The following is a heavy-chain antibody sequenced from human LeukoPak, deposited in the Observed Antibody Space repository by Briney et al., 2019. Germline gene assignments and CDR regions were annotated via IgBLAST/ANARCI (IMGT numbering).Heavy chain of an antibody. Sequence: SETLSLACTVSGGSISSSNYYWGWIRQPPGKGLEWIGNIYHSGNTYYNPSLKSRVTISVDTSKNQFSLKLSSVTAADTAVYYCARAKLRLGENWFDPWGQGTLVTV. CDR2: IYHSGNT. D-gene: IGHD3-16*01. CDR3: ARAKLRLGENWFDP. V-gene: IGHV4-39*01. J-gene: IGHJ5*02. CDR1: GGSISSSNYY.